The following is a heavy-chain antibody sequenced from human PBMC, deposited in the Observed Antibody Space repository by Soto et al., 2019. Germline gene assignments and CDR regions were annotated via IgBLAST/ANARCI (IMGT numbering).Heavy chain of an antibody. CDR3: TNWFDP. CDR1: GCSISSGGYY. V-gene: IGHV4-31*03. J-gene: IGHJ5*02. CDR2: IHYSGST. Sequence: SETLSLTCTISGCSISSGGYYWSWIRQHPGKGLEWIGYIHYSGSTYYNPSLKSRVTISVDTSKNQFSLKVSSVTAADTAVYYCTNWFDPWGQGTLVTVSS.